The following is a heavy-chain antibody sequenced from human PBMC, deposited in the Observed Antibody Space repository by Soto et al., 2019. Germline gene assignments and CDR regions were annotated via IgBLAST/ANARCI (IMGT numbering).Heavy chain of an antibody. CDR3: AKEMYPRTVLDSSSPWGDY. Sequence: GGSLRLSCAVSGFTFSDYGMHWVRQSPGKGLEWVAVMSYAGTYKYYADSVKGRFTISRDLSGNTLFLQMNSLRLEDTAVYFCAKEMYPRTVLDSSSPWGDYWGQGTLVTVSS. CDR1: GFTFSDYG. D-gene: IGHD6-6*01. J-gene: IGHJ4*02. V-gene: IGHV3-30*18. CDR2: MSYAGTYK.